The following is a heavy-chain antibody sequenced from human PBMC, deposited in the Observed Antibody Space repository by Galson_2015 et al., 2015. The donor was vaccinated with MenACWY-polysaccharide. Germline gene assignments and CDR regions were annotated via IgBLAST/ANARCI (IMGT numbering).Heavy chain of an antibody. CDR2: IWAAGRNQ. J-gene: IGHJ3*02. CDR1: GLTFSSYG. D-gene: IGHD3-16*01. CDR3: VKERGPFTAFDI. Sequence: SLRLSCAASGLTFSSYGMHWVRPAPGKGLEWLAVIWAAGRNQFYADSVKGRITVSRDNSKNTLDLLLNSLRGDDSAIYYCVKERGPFTAFDIWGQGTMVTVSS. V-gene: IGHV3-33*03.